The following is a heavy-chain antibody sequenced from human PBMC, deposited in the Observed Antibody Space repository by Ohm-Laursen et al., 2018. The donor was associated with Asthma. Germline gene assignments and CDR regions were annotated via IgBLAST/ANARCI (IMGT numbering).Heavy chain of an antibody. D-gene: IGHD3-3*01. CDR1: GGSISSSSYY. V-gene: IGHV4-39*01. Sequence: SQTLSLTCTVSGGSISSSSYYWGWIRQPPGKGLEWIGSIYYSGSTYYNPSLKSRVTISVDTSKNQFSLKLSSVTAADTAVYYCARRDSITIFGVVIMGAFDIWGQGTMVTVSS. CDR3: ARRDSITIFGVVIMGAFDI. CDR2: IYYSGST. J-gene: IGHJ3*02.